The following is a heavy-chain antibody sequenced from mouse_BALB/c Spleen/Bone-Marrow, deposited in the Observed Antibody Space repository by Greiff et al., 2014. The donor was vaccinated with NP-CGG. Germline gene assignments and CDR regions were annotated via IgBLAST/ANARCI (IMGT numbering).Heavy chain of an antibody. CDR3: AREYYSSSDY. Sequence: DVQLVESGGGLVQPGGSLKLSCAASGFTFSSYGMSWVRQTPDKRLELVATINSNGGSTYYPDSVKGRFTISRDNAKNTLYLQMSSLKSEDAAMYYCAREYYSSSDYWGQGTTLTVSS. V-gene: IGHV5-6-3*01. D-gene: IGHD1-1*01. CDR1: GFTFSSYG. CDR2: INSNGGST. J-gene: IGHJ2*01.